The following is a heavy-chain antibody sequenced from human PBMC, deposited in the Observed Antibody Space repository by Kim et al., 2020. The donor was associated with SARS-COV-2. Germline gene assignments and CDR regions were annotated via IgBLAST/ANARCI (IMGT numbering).Heavy chain of an antibody. J-gene: IGHJ5*02. CDR3: AKVRLEGNWFDP. V-gene: IGHV4-31*02. Sequence: YYNPSLKSRAAISVDTSKNQFYLKLSSVTAADTAVFYCAKVRLEGNWFDPWGQGTLVIISS. D-gene: IGHD5-12*01.